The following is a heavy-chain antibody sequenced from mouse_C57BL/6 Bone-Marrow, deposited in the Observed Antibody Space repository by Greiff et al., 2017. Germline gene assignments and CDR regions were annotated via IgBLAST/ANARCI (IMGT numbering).Heavy chain of an antibody. CDR3: ARVPLYAVSSYDYAMDY. CDR2: IYPGDGDT. Sequence: QVQLQQSGAELVKPGASVKISCKASGYAFSSYWMNWVKQRPGKGLEWIGQIYPGDGDTNYNGKFKGKATLTADKSSSPAYLQLSSLTSEDSAVYFCARVPLYAVSSYDYAMDYWGQGTSVTVSS. V-gene: IGHV1-80*01. D-gene: IGHD1-1*01. CDR1: GYAFSSYW. J-gene: IGHJ4*01.